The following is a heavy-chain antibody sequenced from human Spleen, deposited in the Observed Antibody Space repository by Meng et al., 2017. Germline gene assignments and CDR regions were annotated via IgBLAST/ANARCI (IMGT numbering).Heavy chain of an antibody. Sequence: QVQLVQSGDGVKKPGASVKVSCKASGYTFPDYWLHWVRRAPGQGLEWMGRINPKSGDTHYAQRFQGRVTMTGDTSISTAYMELSGLRSDDTAMYYCARDEDISAAGKLFGDYWGQGTLVTVSS. J-gene: IGHJ4*02. CDR2: INPKSGDT. V-gene: IGHV1-2*06. CDR1: GYTFPDYW. D-gene: IGHD6-13*01. CDR3: ARDEDISAAGKLFGDY.